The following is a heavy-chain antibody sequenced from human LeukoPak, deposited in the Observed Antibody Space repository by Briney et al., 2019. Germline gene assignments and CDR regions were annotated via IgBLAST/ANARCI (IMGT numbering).Heavy chain of an antibody. CDR2: ITSSGTSI. CDR1: GITFSSYA. Sequence: GGSLRLSCAASGITFSSYAMNWVRQAPGKGLEWVSFITSSGTSIFYADSVKGRFTISRDNAKNSLYLQMNSLRAEDTAVYYCARSTTTSLFDYWGQGTLVSVPS. V-gene: IGHV3-48*04. J-gene: IGHJ4*02. CDR3: ARSTTTSLFDY. D-gene: IGHD1-1*01.